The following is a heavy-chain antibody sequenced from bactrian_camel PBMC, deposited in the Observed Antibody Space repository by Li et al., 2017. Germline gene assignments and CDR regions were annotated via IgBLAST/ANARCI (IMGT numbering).Heavy chain of an antibody. CDR1: GYTYSSYC. D-gene: IGHD2*01. CDR2: CSSDGTTT. V-gene: IGHV3S6*01. J-gene: IGHJ4*01. CDR3: TADPYDDLCGHDAYLGRVVDHNF. Sequence: HVQLVESGGGSVQDGGSLTLSCELKGYTYSSYCLGWWRQVPGKEREAVAVCSSDGTTTSYAGSVQGRFTISQDNDKNTLYLQMTSLKPEDTAVYYCTADPYDDLCGHDAYLGRVVDHNFRGQGTQVTVS.